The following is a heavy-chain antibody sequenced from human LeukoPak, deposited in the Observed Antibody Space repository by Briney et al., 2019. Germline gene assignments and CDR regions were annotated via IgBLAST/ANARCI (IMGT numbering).Heavy chain of an antibody. D-gene: IGHD2-2*01. Sequence: SETLSLTCAVSGYSISSGYYWGWIRQPPGKGLEWIGSIYHSGSTYYNPSLKSRVTISVDTSKNQFSLKLSSVTAADTAVYYCARNPFVVVPAAIGLWFDPWGQGTLVTVSS. CDR2: IYHSGST. CDR1: GYSISSGYY. J-gene: IGHJ5*02. V-gene: IGHV4-38-2*01. CDR3: ARNPFVVVPAAIGLWFDP.